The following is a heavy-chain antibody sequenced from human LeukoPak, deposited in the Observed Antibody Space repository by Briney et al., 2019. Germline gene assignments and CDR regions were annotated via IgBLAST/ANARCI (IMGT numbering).Heavy chain of an antibody. V-gene: IGHV3-30*18. CDR3: AKIPGGYYDSTREDYYGMDV. D-gene: IGHD3-22*01. CDR1: GFTFSSYG. CDR2: ISYDGSNK. J-gene: IGHJ6*02. Sequence: GSLRLSCAASGFTFSSYGMHWVRQAPGKGLEWVAGISYDGSNKYYADSVKGRFTISRDNSKNTLYLQMNSLRAEDTAVYYCAKIPGGYYDSTREDYYGMDVWGQGTTVTVSS.